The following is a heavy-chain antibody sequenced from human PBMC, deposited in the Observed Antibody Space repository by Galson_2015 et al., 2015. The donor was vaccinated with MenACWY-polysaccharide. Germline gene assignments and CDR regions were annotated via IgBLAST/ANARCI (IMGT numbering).Heavy chain of an antibody. CDR2: ISSGRDTT. D-gene: IGHD1-26*01. V-gene: IGHV3-23*01. J-gene: IGHJ4*02. Sequence: SLRLSCAASGFTFSIYVMTWVRQAPGKGLEWDSAISSGRDTTYYTDSVKGRFTITRDNSKDTVHLQMDSLRAEDTAVYYCVKGGWADNWGQGTLVTVSS. CDR1: GFTFSIYV. CDR3: VKGGWADN.